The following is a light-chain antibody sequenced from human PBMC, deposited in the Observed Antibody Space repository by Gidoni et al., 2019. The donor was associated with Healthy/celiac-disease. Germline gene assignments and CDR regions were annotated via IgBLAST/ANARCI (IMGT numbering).Light chain of an antibody. CDR1: QSISSW. J-gene: IGKJ4*01. CDR2: DDP. V-gene: IGKV1-5*01. Sequence: DIQMTQSPSTLSASVGDRVTITCRASQSISSWLAWYQQKPGKAPKLLIYDDPSLESGVPSRFSGSGSGTEFTLTISSLQPDDFATYYCQQYNSYSLPFGGGTKVEIK. CDR3: QQYNSYSLP.